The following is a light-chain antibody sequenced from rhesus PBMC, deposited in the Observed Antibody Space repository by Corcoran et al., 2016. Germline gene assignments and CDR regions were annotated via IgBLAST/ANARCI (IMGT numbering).Light chain of an antibody. J-gene: IGKJ1*01. Sequence: DIQMTQSPSSLSASVGDTVTITCPASQGISKYLAWYQQKPGKAPQLLIYEASTLQSGVPSRFSGSGSGTEFTLTISSLQPEDFATYYCQQHDSYPRTFGQGTKVEIK. CDR3: QQHDSYPRT. CDR1: QGISKY. V-gene: IGKV1-25*01. CDR2: EAS.